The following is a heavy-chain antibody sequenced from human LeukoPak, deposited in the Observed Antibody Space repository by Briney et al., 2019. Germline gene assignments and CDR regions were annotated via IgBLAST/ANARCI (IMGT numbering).Heavy chain of an antibody. CDR3: AKSDYNYYGMDV. CDR1: GDSISTYY. Sequence: SETLSLTCTVSGDSISTYYWSWIRQPPGKGLEWIGYIYYSGSTNYNPSLKSRVTISVDTSKNQFSLKLSSATAADTAVYYCAKSDYNYYGMDVWGRGTTVTVSS. CDR2: IYYSGST. J-gene: IGHJ6*02. V-gene: IGHV4-59*08.